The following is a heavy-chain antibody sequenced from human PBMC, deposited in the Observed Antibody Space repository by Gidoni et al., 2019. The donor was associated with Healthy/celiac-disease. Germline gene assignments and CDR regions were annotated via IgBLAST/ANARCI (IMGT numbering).Heavy chain of an antibody. Sequence: QVQLVQSGAEVKKPGASVNVSCKASGYTFTSYGISWVRQAPGQGLEWMGWISAYNGNTNYAHKLQGRVTMTTDTSTSTAYMELRSQRSDDTAVYYCARTIFGGEDPDAFDIWGQGTMVTVSS. D-gene: IGHD3-3*01. J-gene: IGHJ3*02. CDR3: ARTIFGGEDPDAFDI. CDR2: ISAYNGNT. CDR1: GYTFTSYG. V-gene: IGHV1-18*01.